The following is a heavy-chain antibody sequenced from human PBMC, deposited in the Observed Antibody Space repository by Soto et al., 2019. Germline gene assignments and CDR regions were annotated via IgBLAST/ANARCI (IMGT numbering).Heavy chain of an antibody. CDR3: AKNRPGIAAAGTGGMDV. J-gene: IGHJ6*02. D-gene: IGHD6-13*01. V-gene: IGHV3-30*18. Sequence: GGSLRLSCAASGFTFSSYGMHWVRQAPGKGLEWVAVISYDGSNKYYADSVKGRFTISRDNSKNTLYLQMNSLRAEDTAVYYCAKNRPGIAAAGTGGMDVWGQGTTVTVSS. CDR2: ISYDGSNK. CDR1: GFTFSSYG.